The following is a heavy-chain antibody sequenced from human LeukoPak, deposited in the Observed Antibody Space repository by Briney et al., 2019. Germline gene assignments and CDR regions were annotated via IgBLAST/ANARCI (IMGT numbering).Heavy chain of an antibody. CDR3: ARRGYCSSTSCARGYCGGDCED. CDR1: GGPINGSSYY. D-gene: IGHD2-2*01. J-gene: IGHJ4*02. CDR2: IHDGGNT. V-gene: IGHV4-39*01. Sequence: SETLSLTCTFTGGPINGSSYYGGWIRQPPGKGLEWIASIHDGGNTFYNPSLKSRVTISIDTSKNQFSLKLSSVTAADTAVYYCARRGYCSSTSCARGYCGGDCEDWGQGTLVTVSS.